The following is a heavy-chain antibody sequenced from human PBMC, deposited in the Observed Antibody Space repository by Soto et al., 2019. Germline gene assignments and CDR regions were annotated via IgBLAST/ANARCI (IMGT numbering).Heavy chain of an antibody. D-gene: IGHD6-19*01. CDR1: GFTFSSYA. CDR3: AKDSQQWLVRVEAFDI. J-gene: IGHJ3*02. V-gene: IGHV3-23*01. CDR2: ISGSGGST. Sequence: GGSLRLSCAASGFTFSSYAMSWVRQAPGKGLEWVSAISGSGGSTYYADSVKGRFTISRDNSKNTLYLQMNSLRAEDTAVYYCAKDSQQWLVRVEAFDIWGQGTMVTVSS.